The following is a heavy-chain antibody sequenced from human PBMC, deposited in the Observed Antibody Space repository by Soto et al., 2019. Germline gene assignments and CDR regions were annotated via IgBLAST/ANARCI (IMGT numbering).Heavy chain of an antibody. D-gene: IGHD6-13*01. CDR3: ARRIDSSSWYWAFDI. Sequence: QVQLQESGPGLVKPSETLSLSCTVSGGSISSYYWSWIRQPPGKGLEWIGYIYYSGSTNYNPSLKSRVTIXXDXSXXQFSLKLSSVTAADTAVYYCARRIDSSSWYWAFDIWGQGTMVTVSS. CDR2: IYYSGST. V-gene: IGHV4-59*08. CDR1: GGSISSYY. J-gene: IGHJ3*02.